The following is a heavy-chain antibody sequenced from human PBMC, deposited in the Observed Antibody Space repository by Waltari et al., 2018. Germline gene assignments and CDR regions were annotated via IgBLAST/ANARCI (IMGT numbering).Heavy chain of an antibody. J-gene: IGHJ5*02. CDR2: IRGSGSTI. V-gene: IGHV3-11*01. CDR3: ARAKNPPSNWFDP. Sequence: QVQLVESGGGLVKPGGSLRLSCAASGFTFSDYYMGWIRQAPGKGLGWVAYIRGSGSTISHADSVKGRFTISRDNAKNSLYLQMNSLRAEDTAVYYCARAKNPPSNWFDPWGQGTLVTVSS. CDR1: GFTFSDYY.